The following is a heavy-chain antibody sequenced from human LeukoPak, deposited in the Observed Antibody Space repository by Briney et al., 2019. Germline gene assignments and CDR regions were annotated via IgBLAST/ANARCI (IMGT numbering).Heavy chain of an antibody. D-gene: IGHD3-16*01. CDR3: ARARKDDYVWGYYFDY. J-gene: IGHJ4*02. Sequence: PSETLSLTCTVSGGSISSYYWSWIRQPPGKGLERIGYIYYSGSTSYNPSLKSRVTISVDTSKNQFSLKLSSVTAADTAVYYCARARKDDYVWGYYFDYWGQGTLVTVSS. CDR2: IYYSGST. CDR1: GGSISSYY. V-gene: IGHV4-59*12.